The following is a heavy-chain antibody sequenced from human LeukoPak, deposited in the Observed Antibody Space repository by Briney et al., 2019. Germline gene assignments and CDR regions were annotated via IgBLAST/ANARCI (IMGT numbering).Heavy chain of an antibody. CDR1: GFTFSSYG. CDR3: AKGGDSSGWYFDY. Sequence: GGSLRLSCAASGFTFSSYGMHWGRQAPGKGLEWVAVISYDGSNKYYADSVKGRFTISRDNSKNTLYLQMNSLRAEDTAVYYCAKGGDSSGWYFDYWGQGTLVTVSS. J-gene: IGHJ4*02. CDR2: ISYDGSNK. D-gene: IGHD6-19*01. V-gene: IGHV3-30*18.